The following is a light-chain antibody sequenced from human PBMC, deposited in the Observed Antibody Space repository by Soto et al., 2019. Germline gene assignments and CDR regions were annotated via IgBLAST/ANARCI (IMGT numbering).Light chain of an antibody. J-gene: IGLJ3*02. CDR1: SSDVGGYKF. CDR3: AAWDGSLNGWV. Sequence: QSALTQPPSASGSPGQSVTISCTGTSSDVGGYKFVSWYQQHPGKAPKLLIYADNQRPSGVPDRFSGSKSGTSASLAISGLQSEDEADYYCAAWDGSLNGWVFGGGTKLTVL. V-gene: IGLV2-8*01. CDR2: ADN.